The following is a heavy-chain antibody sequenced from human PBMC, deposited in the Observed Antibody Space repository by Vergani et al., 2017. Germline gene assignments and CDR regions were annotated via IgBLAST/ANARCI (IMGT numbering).Heavy chain of an antibody. V-gene: IGHV4-4*03. D-gene: IGHD6-19*01. CDR2: IYHSGST. J-gene: IGHJ4*02. CDR3: ARDMVGSGWSAFDY. CDR1: GCSISSSNW. Sequence: QVQLQESGPGLVKPPGTLSLTCAVSGCSISSSNWWSWVRQPPGKGLEWIGEIYHSGSTNYNPSLKSRVTISVDKSKNQFSLKLSSVTAADTAVYYCARDMVGSGWSAFDYWGQGTLVTVSS.